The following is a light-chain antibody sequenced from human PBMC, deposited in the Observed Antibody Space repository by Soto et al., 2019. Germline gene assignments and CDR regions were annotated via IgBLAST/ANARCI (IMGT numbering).Light chain of an antibody. CDR2: EVS. CDR1: SSDVGGYNY. J-gene: IGLJ1*01. Sequence: QSVLTQPPSASGSPGQSVTISCTGTSSDVGGYNYVSWYQQHPGKAPKLTIYEVSERPSGVPDRFSGSKSSNTASLTVSGLQAEDEADYYCSSYAGSNNFVFGTGTKV. CDR3: SSYAGSNNFV. V-gene: IGLV2-8*01.